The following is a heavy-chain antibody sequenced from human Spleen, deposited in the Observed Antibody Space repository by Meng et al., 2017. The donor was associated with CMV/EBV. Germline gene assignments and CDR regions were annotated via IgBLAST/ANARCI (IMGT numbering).Heavy chain of an antibody. CDR2: IYPSDSDT. D-gene: IGHD4-17*01. CDR3: AKLTTVTRAFDY. CDR1: GYRFSSYW. J-gene: IGHJ4*02. V-gene: IGHV5-51*01. Sequence: SCKGSGYRFSSYWIGWVRQMPGKGLEWMGLIYPSDSDTRYSPSFQGQVTISADKSISTAYLQWSSLKASDTAMYYCAKLTTVTRAFDYWGQGTLVTVSS.